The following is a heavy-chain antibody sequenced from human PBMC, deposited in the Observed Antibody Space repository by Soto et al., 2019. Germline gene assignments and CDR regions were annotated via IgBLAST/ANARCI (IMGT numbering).Heavy chain of an antibody. CDR3: TSLYYGH. V-gene: IGHV3-15*01. D-gene: IGHD4-17*01. Sequence: GGSLRLSCAASEFTFTNAWMSWVRQAPGKGLEWVGRIKSKTAGGTTDYAAPVQGRFTISRDESRNTLYLQMNSLKTEDTAVYYCTSLYYGHWGQGTLVTVSS. J-gene: IGHJ4*02. CDR1: EFTFTNAW. CDR2: IKSKTAGGTT.